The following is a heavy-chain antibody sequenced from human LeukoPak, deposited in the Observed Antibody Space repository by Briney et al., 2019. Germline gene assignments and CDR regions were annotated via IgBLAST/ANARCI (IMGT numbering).Heavy chain of an antibody. CDR2: ISGSGGST. CDR3: ANLNYGSGSYASNDY. J-gene: IGHJ4*02. D-gene: IGHD3-10*01. CDR1: GFTFSSYA. Sequence: GGSLRLSCAASGFTFSSYAMSWVRQAPGKGLEWVSAISGSGGSTYYADSVKGRFTISRDNSKNTLYLQMNSLRDEDTAVYYCANLNYGSGSYASNDYWGQGTLVTVSS. V-gene: IGHV3-23*01.